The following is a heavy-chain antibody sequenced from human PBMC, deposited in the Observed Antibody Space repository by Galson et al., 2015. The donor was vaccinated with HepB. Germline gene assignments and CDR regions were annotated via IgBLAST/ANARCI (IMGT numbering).Heavy chain of an antibody. CDR2: ISYDGSNK. CDR1: GFTFSSYG. CDR3: AKDLGWDGDLFDY. J-gene: IGHJ4*02. D-gene: IGHD4-17*01. Sequence: SLRLSCAASGFTFSSYGMHWVRQAPGKGLEWVAVISYDGSNKYYADSVKGRFTISRDNSKNTLYLQMNSLRAEDTAVYYCAKDLGWDGDLFDYWGQGTLVTVSS. V-gene: IGHV3-30*18.